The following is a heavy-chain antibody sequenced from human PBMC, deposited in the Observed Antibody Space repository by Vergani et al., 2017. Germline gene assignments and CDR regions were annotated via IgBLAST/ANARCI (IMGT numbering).Heavy chain of an antibody. CDR3: AKGPGIVGATDGFDY. V-gene: IGHV3-30*18. CDR1: GFPFSSYG. Sequence: QVQLVESGGGVVQPGRSLRLSCAASGFPFSSYGMHWVRQTPGKGLEWVAVISYDGSNKYYADSGKGRFTISRDNSKNTLYLQMNSLRAEDTAVYYCAKGPGIVGATDGFDYWGQGTLVTVSS. D-gene: IGHD1-26*01. J-gene: IGHJ4*02. CDR2: ISYDGSNK.